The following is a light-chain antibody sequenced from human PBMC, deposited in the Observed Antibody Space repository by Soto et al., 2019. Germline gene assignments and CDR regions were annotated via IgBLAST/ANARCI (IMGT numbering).Light chain of an antibody. CDR3: HQRQSWPRT. CDR2: QTS. Sequence: DIVFSQSPAPLACVSVYGRTLSRRASQYINTRLAWYQHRPGQAPRLLIYQTSIRAAGIPARFSASGTGTDFTLTISDVQPEDFAVYYCHQRQSWPRTFGQGTKVDI. V-gene: IGKV3-11*01. CDR1: QYINTR. J-gene: IGKJ1*01.